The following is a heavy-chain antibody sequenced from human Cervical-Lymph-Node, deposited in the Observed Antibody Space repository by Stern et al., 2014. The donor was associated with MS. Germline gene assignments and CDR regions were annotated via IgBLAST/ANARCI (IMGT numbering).Heavy chain of an antibody. Sequence: VQLVESGSGLVKPSQTLSLTCAVSGGSISSCGYSWIRIRQPPGKGLVWIGYNYHSGSTYYNPSLKSSVTISADRTTNQYSLKLSSLTAADTAVYYCARSSTVTPNAFDIWGQGTMVTVSS. CDR2: NYHSGST. CDR3: ARSSTVTPNAFDI. D-gene: IGHD4-17*01. J-gene: IGHJ3*02. CDR1: GGSISSCGYS. V-gene: IGHV4-30-2*01.